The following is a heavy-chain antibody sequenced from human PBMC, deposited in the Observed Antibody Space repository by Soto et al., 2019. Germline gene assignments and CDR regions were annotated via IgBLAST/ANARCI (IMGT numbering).Heavy chain of an antibody. V-gene: IGHV3-13*01. Sequence: GGSLRLSCAASGFTFSSYDMHWVRQATGKGLEWVSAIGTAGDTYYPGSVKGRFTISRENAKNSLYLQMNSLRAGDTAVYYCARGDFWSGYFSYGMDVWGQGTTVTVSS. CDR1: GFTFSSYD. D-gene: IGHD3-3*01. CDR2: IGTAGDT. CDR3: ARGDFWSGYFSYGMDV. J-gene: IGHJ6*02.